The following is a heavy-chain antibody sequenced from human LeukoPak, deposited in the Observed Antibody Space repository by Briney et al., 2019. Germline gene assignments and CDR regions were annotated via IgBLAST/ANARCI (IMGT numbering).Heavy chain of an antibody. V-gene: IGHV3-21*01. CDR3: ARDGEGTSLSFFDY. CDR1: GFTFSGYS. CDR2: ISSGSGYI. D-gene: IGHD3-10*01. Sequence: PGGSLRLSCAASGFTFSGYSLNWVRQAPGKGLEWVSSISSGSGYIYYADSVKGRFPISRDNAKTSLYLQMNSLRAEDTAVYYCARDGEGTSLSFFDYWGLGTLVTVSA. J-gene: IGHJ4*02.